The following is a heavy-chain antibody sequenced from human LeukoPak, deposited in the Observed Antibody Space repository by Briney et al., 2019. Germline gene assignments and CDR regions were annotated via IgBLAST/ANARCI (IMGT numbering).Heavy chain of an antibody. D-gene: IGHD3-22*01. CDR1: GGSVSSGSSF. CDR3: ARDRNYYDSSGYYFAN. CDR2: IYHSGNT. J-gene: IGHJ4*02. Sequence: KTSETLSLTCTVSGGSVSSGSSFWSWIRQPPGKGLEWIGYIYHSGNTNYNPSLKSRVTISVDTSKSQLSLKLNSVIAADTAVYYCARDRNYYDSSGYYFANWGQGTLVTVSS. V-gene: IGHV4-61*01.